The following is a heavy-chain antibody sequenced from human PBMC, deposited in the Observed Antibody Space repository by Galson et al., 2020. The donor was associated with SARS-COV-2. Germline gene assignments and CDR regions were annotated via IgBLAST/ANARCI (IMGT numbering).Heavy chain of an antibody. V-gene: IGHV1-18*01. Sequence: ASVKVSCKASGYTFTSYGISWVRQAPGQGLEWMGWISAYNGNTNYAQKLQGRVTMTTDTSTSTAYMELRSLRSDDTAVYYCARDGLVGANGSHYYGMDVWGQGTTVTVSS. CDR2: ISAYNGNT. D-gene: IGHD1-26*01. CDR3: ARDGLVGANGSHYYGMDV. CDR1: GYTFTSYG. J-gene: IGHJ6*02.